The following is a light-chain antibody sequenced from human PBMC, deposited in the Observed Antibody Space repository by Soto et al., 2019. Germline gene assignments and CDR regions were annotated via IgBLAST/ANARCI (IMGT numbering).Light chain of an antibody. Sequence: QSVLTQPPSASGTPGQRVTISCSGSSSNIGSHTVNWYQQLPGTAPKLLIYTNDQRPSGVPDRFSGSKSGSSASLAISGLQSEDEADSYCAAWDDSLIGVLFGGGTKLTVL. CDR2: TND. V-gene: IGLV1-44*01. CDR3: AAWDDSLIGVL. CDR1: SSNIGSHT. J-gene: IGLJ2*01.